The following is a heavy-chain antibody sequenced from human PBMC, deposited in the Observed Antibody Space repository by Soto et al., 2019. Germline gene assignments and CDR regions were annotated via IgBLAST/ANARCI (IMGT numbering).Heavy chain of an antibody. CDR3: ARDFALSRGTFDY. J-gene: IGHJ4*01. D-gene: IGHD3-16*01. CDR1: GFTFSDYW. Sequence: GWSLRLSCEASGFTFSDYWMTWVRQAPGKGLEWVANIKQDGSEVYYVGSVMGRFTISRDNARNSLFLQMTSLRAEDTAVYYCARDFALSRGTFDYWGQGTLVTVSS. V-gene: IGHV3-7*05. CDR2: IKQDGSEV.